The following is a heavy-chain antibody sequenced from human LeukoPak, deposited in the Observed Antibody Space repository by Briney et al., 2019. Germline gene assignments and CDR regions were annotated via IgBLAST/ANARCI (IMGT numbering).Heavy chain of an antibody. J-gene: IGHJ3*02. CDR2: ISTDSGKT. Sequence: ASVKVSCKASGYSFTTNGITWVRQAPGQGLEWMGWISTDSGKTNYAQKFQARVIMTTGTSTRTAYMELRSLRSDDTAVYYCARDRDHAFDIWGQGTRVT. D-gene: IGHD5-24*01. V-gene: IGHV1-18*01. CDR1: GYSFTTNG. CDR3: ARDRDHAFDI.